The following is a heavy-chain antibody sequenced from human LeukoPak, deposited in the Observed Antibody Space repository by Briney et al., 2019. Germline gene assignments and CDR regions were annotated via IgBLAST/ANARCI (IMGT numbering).Heavy chain of an antibody. CDR2: IRIGGGGT. CDR1: GFDLTTYA. Sequence: GGSLRLSCAASGFDLTTYAMTWVRQAPAKGLEWVSSIRIGGGGTNYADSVKGRFTISRDNSENTLHLQMNNLRVEDTARYFCARCMVLSQGWCNWFDPWGQGTLVTVSS. D-gene: IGHD6-13*01. V-gene: IGHV3-23*01. CDR3: ARCMVLSQGWCNWFDP. J-gene: IGHJ5*02.